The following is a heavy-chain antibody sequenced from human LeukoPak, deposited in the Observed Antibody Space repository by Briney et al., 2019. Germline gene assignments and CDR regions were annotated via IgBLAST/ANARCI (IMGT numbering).Heavy chain of an antibody. J-gene: IGHJ5*02. V-gene: IGHV4-38-2*02. CDR2: IYHSGST. D-gene: IGHD5-18*01. Sequence: SETLSLTCTVSGCSISSGYYWGWIRQPPGKGLEWIGSIYHSGSTYYNPSLKSRVTISVDTSKNQFSLKLSSVTAADTAVYYCARGGSYGTASWFDPWGQGTLVTVSS. CDR3: ARGGSYGTASWFDP. CDR1: GCSISSGYY.